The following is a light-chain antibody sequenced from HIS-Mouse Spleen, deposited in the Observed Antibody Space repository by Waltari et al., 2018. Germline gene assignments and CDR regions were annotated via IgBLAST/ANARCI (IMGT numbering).Light chain of an antibody. CDR2: AAS. CDR3: QQYYSFPYT. CDR1: QAISSY. V-gene: IGKV1D-8*02. Sequence: AIWMTQSPSLLSASTGDRVTISCRRSQAISSYLAWYQQKPGKAPELLIYAASTLQSGVPSRFSGSGSGTDFTLTISCLQSEDFATYYCQQYYSFPYTFGQGTKLEIK. J-gene: IGKJ2*01.